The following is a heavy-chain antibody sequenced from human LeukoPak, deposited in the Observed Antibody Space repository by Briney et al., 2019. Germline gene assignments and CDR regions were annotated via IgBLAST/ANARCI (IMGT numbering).Heavy chain of an antibody. J-gene: IGHJ5*02. CDR1: GFTFSSYA. D-gene: IGHD2-2*01. Sequence: GRSLRLSCAASGFTFSSYAMHWVRQAPGKGLEWVAVISYDGSNKYYADSVKGRFTISRDNSKNTLYLQMNSLRAEDTAVYYCARGSKNDIVVVPARYRCDPWGQGTLVTVSS. CDR2: ISYDGSNK. CDR3: ARGSKNDIVVVPARYRCDP. V-gene: IGHV3-30*04.